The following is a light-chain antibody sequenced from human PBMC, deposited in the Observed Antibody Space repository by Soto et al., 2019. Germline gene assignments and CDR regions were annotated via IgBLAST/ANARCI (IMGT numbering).Light chain of an antibody. CDR3: QQYNNWPGT. Sequence: EIVMTQSPATLSVSPGERGTLSCRASQSVSINLAWYQQKPGQAPRLLIYGASTRATGIPARFSGSGSGTEFTLTISSLQSEDFPVYYCQQYNNWPGTFGQGTKVEIK. V-gene: IGKV3-15*01. CDR2: GAS. CDR1: QSVSIN. J-gene: IGKJ1*01.